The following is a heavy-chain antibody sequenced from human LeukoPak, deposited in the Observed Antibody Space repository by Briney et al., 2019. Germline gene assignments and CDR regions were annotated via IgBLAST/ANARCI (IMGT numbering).Heavy chain of an antibody. D-gene: IGHD6-19*01. V-gene: IGHV3-7*01. Sequence: GGALRLSCTASGFSFSNHYRRGIRQARGKGLEGVANINEDGSNKSHLGSVKGGFTVSRDNARNSLYLQMNSLSVDDTAVYYCTRVIVAVPGYFDYFDFWGQGVLVTVSS. CDR1: GFSFSNHY. J-gene: IGHJ4*02. CDR3: TRVIVAVPGYFDYFDF. CDR2: INEDGSNK.